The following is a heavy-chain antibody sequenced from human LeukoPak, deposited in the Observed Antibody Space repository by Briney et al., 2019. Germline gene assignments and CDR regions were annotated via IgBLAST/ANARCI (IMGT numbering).Heavy chain of an antibody. CDR3: ARVVAARLRGRGGDAFDI. CDR2: IYYSGST. CDR1: AGSISNYY. V-gene: IGHV4-59*12. J-gene: IGHJ3*02. D-gene: IGHD6-6*01. Sequence: SETLSLTCAVSAGSISNYYWSWIRQPPGKGLEWIGYIYYSGSTNYNPSLKSRVTIPVDTSKNRFSLKLSSVTAADTAVYYCARVVAARLRGRGGDAFDIWGQGTMVTVSS.